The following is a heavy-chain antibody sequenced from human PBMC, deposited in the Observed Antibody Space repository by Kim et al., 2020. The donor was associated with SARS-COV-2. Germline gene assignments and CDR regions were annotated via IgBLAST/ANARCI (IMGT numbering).Heavy chain of an antibody. V-gene: IGHV3-13*01. Sequence: GGSLRLSCAASGFTFSSYDMHWVRQATGKGLEWVSAIGTAGDTYYPGSLKGRFTISRENAKNSLYLQMNSLRARDTAVYYCARNYGSGNMDVWGKGTTVTVSS. CDR1: GFTFSSYD. CDR3: ARNYGSGNMDV. J-gene: IGHJ6*04. D-gene: IGHD3-10*01. CDR2: IGTAGDT.